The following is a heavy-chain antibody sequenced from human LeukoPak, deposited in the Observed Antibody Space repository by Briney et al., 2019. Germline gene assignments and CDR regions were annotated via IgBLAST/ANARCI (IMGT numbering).Heavy chain of an antibody. CDR2: INHSGST. Sequence: PSETLSLTCAVYGGSFSGYYWSWIRQPPGKGLEWIGEINHSGSTNYNPSLKSRVTISVDTSKNQFSLKLSSVTAADTAVYYCARYGSTFGGVIAAGFDYWGQGTLVTVSS. CDR1: GGSFSGYY. D-gene: IGHD3-16*02. CDR3: ARYGSTFGGVIAAGFDY. J-gene: IGHJ4*02. V-gene: IGHV4-34*01.